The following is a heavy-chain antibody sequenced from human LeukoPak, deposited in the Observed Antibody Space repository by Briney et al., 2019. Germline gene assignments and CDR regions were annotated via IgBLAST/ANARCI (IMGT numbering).Heavy chain of an antibody. J-gene: IGHJ4*02. CDR1: GFTFSDAW. CDR2: IQDGGTT. CDR3: TTVSHFYL. D-gene: IGHD2/OR15-2a*01. V-gene: IGHV3-15*01. Sequence: GGSLRLSCTASGFTFSDAWLSWVRQAPGKGLEWVGRIQDGGTTDYAAPVKGRFTISRDDSKATLYLQMNSLKTEDTAIYYCTTVSHFYLGGQGTLVTVS.